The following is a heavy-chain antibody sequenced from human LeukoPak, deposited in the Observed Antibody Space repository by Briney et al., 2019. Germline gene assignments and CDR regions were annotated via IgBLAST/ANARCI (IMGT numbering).Heavy chain of an antibody. D-gene: IGHD2-15*01. CDR2: IFYSGST. CDR1: GGSISNYY. V-gene: IGHV4-59*08. Sequence: PSETLSLTCTVSGGSISNYYWSWIRQPPGEGLEWIGYIFYSGSTNYNPSLKSRATISVDTSKNQFSLKLSSVTAADTAVYYCARRGYCTGAICYSFDSWGQGTLVTVSS. CDR3: ARRGYCTGAICYSFDS. J-gene: IGHJ4*02.